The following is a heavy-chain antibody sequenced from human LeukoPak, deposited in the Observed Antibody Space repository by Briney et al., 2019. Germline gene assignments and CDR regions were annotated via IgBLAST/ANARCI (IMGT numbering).Heavy chain of an antibody. CDR1: GFTVSTNY. D-gene: IGHD3-10*01. J-gene: IGHJ6*02. CDR2: ISGSGGNT. Sequence: GGSLRLSCAASGFTVSTNYMSWVRQAPGKGLEWVSVISGSGGNTYYADSVKGRFTISRDNSNNTLFLQLNSLRAEDTAVYYCAKDYSNPYTMDVWGQGTTVTVSS. V-gene: IGHV3-23*01. CDR3: AKDYSNPYTMDV.